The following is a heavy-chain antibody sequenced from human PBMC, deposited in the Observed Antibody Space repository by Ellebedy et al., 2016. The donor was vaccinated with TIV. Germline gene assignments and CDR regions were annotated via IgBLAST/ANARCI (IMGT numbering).Heavy chain of an antibody. V-gene: IGHV3-48*02. CDR1: GFTFSDFT. CDR3: ARDSRQGYYFDF. J-gene: IGHJ4*02. Sequence: PGGSLRLSCAASGFTFSDFTMNWVRQAPATGLEWVAYIGSGSRIIYYADSARGRLTISRDNANSSLYLQMHTLRDEDTAVYYCARDSRQGYYFDFWGQGALVAVSS. D-gene: IGHD2-15*01. CDR2: IGSGSRII.